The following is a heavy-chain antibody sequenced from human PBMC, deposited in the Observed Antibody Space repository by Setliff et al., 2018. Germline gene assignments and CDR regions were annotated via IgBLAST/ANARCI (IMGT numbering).Heavy chain of an antibody. CDR1: GGSMTSYY. Sequence: ASETLSLTCTVSGGSMTSYYWTWIRQPPGEGLEWIGYTFYSGNTEYNPSLKSRVTISVDTSKSQFSLKLTSVTAADTAVYYCARIRGPTGNCQEAFDIWSEGTMVTVSS. CDR2: TFYSGNT. V-gene: IGHV4-59*01. CDR3: ARIRGPTGNCQEAFDI. J-gene: IGHJ3*02. D-gene: IGHD1-1*01.